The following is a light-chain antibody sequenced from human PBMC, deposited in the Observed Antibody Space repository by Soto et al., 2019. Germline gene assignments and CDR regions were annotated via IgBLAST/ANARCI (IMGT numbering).Light chain of an antibody. CDR2: EVS. Sequence: QSALTQPASVSGSPGQSITISCTGTSSDVGGYNYVSWYQHHPGKAPKPVIYEVSNRPSGVSNRFYGSKSGNTASLTISGLQAEDGAHYYCGSYSSTNTVVFGGGTKLTVL. V-gene: IGLV2-14*01. J-gene: IGLJ3*02. CDR1: SSDVGGYNY. CDR3: GSYSSTNTVV.